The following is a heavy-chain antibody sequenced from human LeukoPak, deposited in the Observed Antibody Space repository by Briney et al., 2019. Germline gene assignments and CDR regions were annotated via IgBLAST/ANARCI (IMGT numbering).Heavy chain of an antibody. D-gene: IGHD4-17*01. CDR3: ARDRYGDYFDY. CDR1: GFTVSTNY. J-gene: IGHJ4*02. Sequence: GGSLRLSCAASGFTVSTNYMSWVRQAPGKGLEWVSVIYSGGSTDYADSVKGRFTISRDNSKNTLYLQMNSLRAEDTAVYYCARDRYGDYFDYRGQGTRVTVSS. V-gene: IGHV3-66*01. CDR2: IYSGGST.